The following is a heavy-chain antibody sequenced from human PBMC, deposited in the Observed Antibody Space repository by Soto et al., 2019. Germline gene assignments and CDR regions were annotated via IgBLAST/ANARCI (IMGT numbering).Heavy chain of an antibody. J-gene: IGHJ5*02. Sequence: QVQLVESGGGVVQPGRSLRLSCAASGFTFSPYGMHWVRQAPGKGLEWVAVISYDGSNKDYADSVKGRFTISRDNSKNTLYLQMNSLRTEDTAVYYCAKDVSAVGFDPWGQGTLVIVSS. CDR1: GFTFSPYG. V-gene: IGHV3-30*18. CDR2: ISYDGSNK. D-gene: IGHD6-13*01. CDR3: AKDVSAVGFDP.